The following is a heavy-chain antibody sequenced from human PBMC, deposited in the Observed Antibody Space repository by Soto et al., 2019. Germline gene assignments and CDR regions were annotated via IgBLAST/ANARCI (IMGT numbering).Heavy chain of an antibody. CDR1: GYTFTSYY. J-gene: IGHJ4*02. V-gene: IGHV1-46*01. D-gene: IGHD3-3*01. Sequence: ASVKVSCKASGYTFTSYYMHWVRQAPGQGLEWMGIINPSGGSTSYAQKFQGRVTMTRDTSTSTVYMELSSLRSEDTAVYYCARAAHITIFGVVTNPLGYWGQGTLVTVSS. CDR2: INPSGGST. CDR3: ARAAHITIFGVVTNPLGY.